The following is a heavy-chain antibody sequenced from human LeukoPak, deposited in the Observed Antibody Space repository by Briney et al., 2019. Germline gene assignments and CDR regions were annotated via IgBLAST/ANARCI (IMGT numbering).Heavy chain of an antibody. CDR2: IYYSGST. CDR3: ARHTSYGIVVVITSHDAFDI. J-gene: IGHJ3*02. Sequence: SETLSLTCTVPGGSISNSSYYWGWIRQPPGKGLEWIGSIYYSGSTYYNPSLKSRVTISVDTSKNQFSLKLSSVTAADTAVYYCARHTSYGIVVVITSHDAFDIWGQGTMVTVSS. CDR1: GGSISNSSYY. V-gene: IGHV4-39*01. D-gene: IGHD3-22*01.